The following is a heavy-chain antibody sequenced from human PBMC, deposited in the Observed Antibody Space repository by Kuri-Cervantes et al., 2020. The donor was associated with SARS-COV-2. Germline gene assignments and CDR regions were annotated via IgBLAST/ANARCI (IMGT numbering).Heavy chain of an antibody. Sequence: GESLKISCSASGFNFSRTDMHWVRQAPGKGLEWVAFISYGGKKKKCMASGKGRFTIARDNSQKTLYLQMQSLSSEDTAMYYCATDRVGVNDFWGQGTLVTVSS. V-gene: IGHV3-30*02. CDR3: ATDRVGVNDF. D-gene: IGHD2-21*01. CDR2: ISYGGKKK. CDR1: GFNFSRTD. J-gene: IGHJ4*02.